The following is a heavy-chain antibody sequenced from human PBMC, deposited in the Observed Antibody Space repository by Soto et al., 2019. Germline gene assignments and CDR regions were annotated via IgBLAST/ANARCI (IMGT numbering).Heavy chain of an antibody. Sequence: EVQLVESGGGLVQPGGSLRLSCAASGFTFSSYSMNWVRQAPGKGLEWVSYISSSSTTIYYADSVKGRFTISRDNAKKSLYLQMNSLRDEDTAVYYCARDWLSSGSYFHYWGQVTLVTVSS. D-gene: IGHD1-26*01. CDR3: ARDWLSSGSYFHY. V-gene: IGHV3-48*02. CDR2: ISSSSTTI. CDR1: GFTFSSYS. J-gene: IGHJ4*02.